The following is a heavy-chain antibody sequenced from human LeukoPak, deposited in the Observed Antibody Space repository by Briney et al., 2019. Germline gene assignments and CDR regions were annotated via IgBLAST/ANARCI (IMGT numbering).Heavy chain of an antibody. D-gene: IGHD3-22*01. Sequence: GGSLRLSCATSGFTFSNYWMHWVRQAPGKGLVWVSHINPDGSGTSYADSVKGRFTISRDNAKNTLYLQMNSLNAEDTAMYYCARSFLYDRSGYYYIDWGQGTLVTVSS. CDR3: ARSFLYDRSGYYYID. CDR2: INPDGSGT. CDR1: GFTFSNYW. J-gene: IGHJ4*02. V-gene: IGHV3-74*01.